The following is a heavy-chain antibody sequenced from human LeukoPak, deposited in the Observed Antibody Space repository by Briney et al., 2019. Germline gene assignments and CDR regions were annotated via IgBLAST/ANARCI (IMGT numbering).Heavy chain of an antibody. CDR2: ISAYNGNT. CDR1: GGTFSSYG. V-gene: IGHV1-18*01. CDR3: ARDTGYNYALY. D-gene: IGHD1-20*01. J-gene: IGHJ4*02. Sequence: ASVKVSCKASGGTFSSYGISWVRQAPGQGLEWMGWISAYNGNTNYAQKLQGRVTMTTDTSTSTAYMELSSLRSEDTAVYYCARDTGYNYALYWGQGTLVTVSS.